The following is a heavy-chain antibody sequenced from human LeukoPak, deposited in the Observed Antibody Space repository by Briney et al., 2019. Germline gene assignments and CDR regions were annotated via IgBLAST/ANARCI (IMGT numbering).Heavy chain of an antibody. CDR3: ARVRTRLTYFY. D-gene: IGHD1-14*01. Sequence: GGSLRLSCTASGFTFSGYSMNWIRQAPGKGLEWVSSFGTRSTSIYHAGSVKGRFAISRDNAKNSLYLQMNSLRAEDTAVYYCARVRTRLTYFYWGQGTLVTVSS. CDR1: GFTFSGYS. J-gene: IGHJ4*02. V-gene: IGHV3-21*04. CDR2: FGTRSTSI.